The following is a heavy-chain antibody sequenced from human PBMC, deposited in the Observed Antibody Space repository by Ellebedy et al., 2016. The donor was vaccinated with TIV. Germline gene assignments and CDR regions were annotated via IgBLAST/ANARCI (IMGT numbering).Heavy chain of an antibody. J-gene: IGHJ4*02. CDR2: IGDSSETT. CDR3: ARDHAWLRHIDS. D-gene: IGHD5-12*01. V-gene: IGHV3-23*01. Sequence: GESLKISXAASGFTFSSYVMSWVRQSPGKGLEWVSVIGDSSETTFHADSVKGRFTISRDNSKNTLYLQMNSLRAEDTAVFYCARDHAWLRHIDSWGQGTLVTVSS. CDR1: GFTFSSYV.